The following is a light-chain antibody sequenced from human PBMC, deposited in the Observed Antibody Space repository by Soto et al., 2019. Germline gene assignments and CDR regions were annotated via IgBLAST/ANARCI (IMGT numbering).Light chain of an antibody. Sequence: EIVLTQSPGTLSLSPGERATLSCRASQSVSSSCLAWYQQKPGQAPRLLIYGASSRATGIPDRFSGSGSGTDFTLTISRLEPEHFAVYYCQQYGSSPSYTFGQGTKLEIK. CDR2: GAS. CDR1: QSVSSSC. V-gene: IGKV3-20*01. J-gene: IGKJ2*01. CDR3: QQYGSSPSYT.